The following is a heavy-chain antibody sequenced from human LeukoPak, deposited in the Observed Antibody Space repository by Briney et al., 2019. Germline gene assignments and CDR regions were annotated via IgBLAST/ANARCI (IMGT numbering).Heavy chain of an antibody. CDR3: ARARNPGGYYYYYMDV. Sequence: PGGSLRLSCAASGFTFSSYAMHWVRQAPGKGLEWVAVISYDGSNKYYADSMKGRFTISRDNSKNTLYLQMNSLRAEDTAVYYCARARNPGGYYYYYMDVWGKGTTVTVSS. J-gene: IGHJ6*03. CDR2: ISYDGSNK. D-gene: IGHD3-10*01. V-gene: IGHV3-30*04. CDR1: GFTFSSYA.